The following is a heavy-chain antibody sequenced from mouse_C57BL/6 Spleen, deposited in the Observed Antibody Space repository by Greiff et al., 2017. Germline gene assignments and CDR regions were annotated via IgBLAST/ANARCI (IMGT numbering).Heavy chain of an antibody. CDR2: IDPNSGGT. J-gene: IGHJ3*01. V-gene: IGHV1-72*01. CDR3: ARSVYGYDAPFAY. CDR1: GYAFSSYW. Sequence: QVQLQQSGAELVKPGASVKISCKASGYAFSSYWMNWVKQRPGKGLEWIGRIDPNSGGTKYNEKFKSKATLTVDKPSSTAYMQLSSLPSEDSAVYYCARSVYGYDAPFAYWGQGTLVTVSA. D-gene: IGHD2-2*01.